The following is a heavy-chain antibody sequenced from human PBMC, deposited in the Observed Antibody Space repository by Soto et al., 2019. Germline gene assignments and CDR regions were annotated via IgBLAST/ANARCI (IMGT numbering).Heavy chain of an antibody. CDR3: ANENSGYVSGMDV. V-gene: IGHV1-46*01. Sequence: ASVKVSCKASGYTFTSYYMHWVRQAPGQGLEWMGIIDPSGGSTSYAQKFQGRVTMTRDTSTSTVYMELSSLRSEDTAVYYCANENSGYVSGMDVWGQGTTVTVSS. CDR2: IDPSGGST. D-gene: IGHD5-12*01. J-gene: IGHJ6*02. CDR1: GYTFTSYY.